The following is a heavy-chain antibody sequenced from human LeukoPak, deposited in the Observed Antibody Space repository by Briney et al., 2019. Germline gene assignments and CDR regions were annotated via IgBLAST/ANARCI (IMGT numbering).Heavy chain of an antibody. D-gene: IGHD5-12*01. CDR3: ARTWIRAFDI. CDR1: GGSISSYS. Sequence: SETLSLTCTVSGGSISSYSWSWIRQPPGKGLEWIGYIYHSGSTYYNPSLKSRVTISVDRSKNQFSLKLSSVTAADTAVYYCARTWIRAFDIWGQGTMVTVSS. CDR2: IYHSGST. V-gene: IGHV4-30-2*01. J-gene: IGHJ3*02.